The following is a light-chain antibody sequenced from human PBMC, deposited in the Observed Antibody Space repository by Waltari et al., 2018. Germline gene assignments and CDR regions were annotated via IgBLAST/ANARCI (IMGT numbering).Light chain of an antibody. Sequence: DIQMTQSPSSLSASVGDRVTITCRASQSIIDFLSWYQQKPGKAPQLLIYSAYSLQSGVPSRFSGSGSGTDFTLTISSLQPEDFATYYCQQSYSIPLTFGGGTKVEIK. V-gene: IGKV1-39*01. CDR2: SAY. J-gene: IGKJ4*01. CDR1: QSIIDF. CDR3: QQSYSIPLT.